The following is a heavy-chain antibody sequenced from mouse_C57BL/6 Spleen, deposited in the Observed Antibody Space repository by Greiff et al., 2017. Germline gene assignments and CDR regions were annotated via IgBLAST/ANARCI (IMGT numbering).Heavy chain of an antibody. CDR1: GYTFTDYY. J-gene: IGHJ2*01. CDR3: ARSDGYYPYFGY. V-gene: IGHV1-19*01. CDR2: INPYNGGT. D-gene: IGHD2-3*01. Sequence: EVKLMESGPVLVKPGASVKMSCKASGYTFTDYYMNWVKQSHGKSLEWIGVINPYNGGTSYNQKFKGKATLTVDKSSSTAYMELNSLTSEDSAVYYCARSDGYYPYFGYWGQGTTLTVSS.